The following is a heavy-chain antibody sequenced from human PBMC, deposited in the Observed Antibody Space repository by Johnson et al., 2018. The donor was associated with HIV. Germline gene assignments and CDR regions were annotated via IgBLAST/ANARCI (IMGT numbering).Heavy chain of an antibody. D-gene: IGHD3-9*01. V-gene: IGHV3-66*02. Sequence: MLLVESGGGLVQPGGSLRLSCAASGITVGTNYMSWVRQAPGQGLAWVSVIFSVGDVYYADSVKGRFTISRDNSKNMVYLQMNSLRPEDTAVYYCARDGRDLVTRGSFDVWGQGTVVTVSS. CDR2: IFSVGDV. J-gene: IGHJ3*01. CDR1: GITVGTNY. CDR3: ARDGRDLVTRGSFDV.